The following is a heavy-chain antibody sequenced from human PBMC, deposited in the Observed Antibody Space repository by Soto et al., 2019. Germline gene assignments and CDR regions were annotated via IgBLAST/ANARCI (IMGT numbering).Heavy chain of an antibody. Sequence: ASVKVSCKASGNTFTSYDINWVRQATGHGLEWMGWINPNSGNIGYAQKFQGRVTMTRDTAIRTAYMEVSRLRSDDAAVYYCARGRASGSYYLLDYWVQGPLVTDS. CDR2: INPNSGNI. CDR3: ARGRASGSYYLLDY. J-gene: IGHJ4*02. D-gene: IGHD3-10*01. V-gene: IGHV1-8*01. CDR1: GNTFTSYD.